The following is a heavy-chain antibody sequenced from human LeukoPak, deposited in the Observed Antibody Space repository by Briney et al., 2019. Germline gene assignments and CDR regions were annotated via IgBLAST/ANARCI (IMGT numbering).Heavy chain of an antibody. Sequence: PSETLSLTCTVSGGSISSGSYYWSWIRQPAGKGLEWIGRIYTSGSTNYNPSLKSRVTISVDTSKNQFSLKLSSVTAADTAVYYCARAMIVSTSVDWFDPWGQGTLVTVSS. CDR1: GGSISSGSYY. CDR2: IYTSGST. J-gene: IGHJ5*02. V-gene: IGHV4-61*02. CDR3: ARAMIVSTSVDWFDP. D-gene: IGHD3-22*01.